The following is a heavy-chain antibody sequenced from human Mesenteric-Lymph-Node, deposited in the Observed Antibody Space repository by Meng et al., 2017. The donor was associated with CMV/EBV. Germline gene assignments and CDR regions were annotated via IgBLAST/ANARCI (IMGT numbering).Heavy chain of an antibody. CDR2: IVPILGVA. CDR1: GGTFSSYA. Sequence: SGGTFSSYAISWVRQAPGQGLEWVGGIVPILGVAKYAQRFQGRVTITADKSTSTAYMDLSSLGSEDSAVYYCARRLIAAAGNYFDYWGQGTLVTVSS. D-gene: IGHD6-13*01. CDR3: ARRLIAAAGNYFDY. V-gene: IGHV1-69*10. J-gene: IGHJ4*02.